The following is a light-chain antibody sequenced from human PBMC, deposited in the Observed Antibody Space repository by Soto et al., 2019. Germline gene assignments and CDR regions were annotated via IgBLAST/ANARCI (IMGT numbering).Light chain of an antibody. CDR2: GDN. Sequence: QSVLTQLPSVSGAPGQRVTIPCTGSSSNIGSFYDVHWYQQLPGTVPKLLIYGDNNRPSGVPDRFSGSKSGTAASLAITGHQAEYEADYYCQFYDNSLNHVVFGGGTKLTVL. CDR1: SSNIGSFYD. V-gene: IGLV1-40*01. CDR3: QFYDNSLNHVV. J-gene: IGLJ2*01.